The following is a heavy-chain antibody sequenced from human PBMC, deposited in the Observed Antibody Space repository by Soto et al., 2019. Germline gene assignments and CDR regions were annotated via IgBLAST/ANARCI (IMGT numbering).Heavy chain of an antibody. CDR1: GFTFSSYA. D-gene: IGHD2-2*01. J-gene: IGHJ6*02. CDR3: ADPVPAATHYDYYDMDV. Sequence: PGGSLRLSCAASGFTFSSYAMSWVRQAPGKGLEWVSAISGSGGSTYYADSVKGRFTISRDNFKSTLYLQMNSLRADDTAVYYYADPVPAATHYDYYDMDVWGQGTTVTVSS. CDR2: ISGSGGST. V-gene: IGHV3-23*01.